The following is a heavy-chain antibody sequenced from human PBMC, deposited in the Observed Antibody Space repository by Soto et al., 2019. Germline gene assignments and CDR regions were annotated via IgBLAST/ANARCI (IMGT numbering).Heavy chain of an antibody. CDR3: ARGYYFDY. V-gene: IGHV4-30-2*01. CDR1: GGSISSGGYS. Sequence: PSETPSLTCAVSGGSISSGGYSWSWIRQPPGKGLEWIGYIYHSGSTYYNPSLKSRVTISVDRPKNQFSLKLSSVTAADTAVYYCARGYYFDYWGQGTLVTVSS. CDR2: IYHSGST. J-gene: IGHJ4*02.